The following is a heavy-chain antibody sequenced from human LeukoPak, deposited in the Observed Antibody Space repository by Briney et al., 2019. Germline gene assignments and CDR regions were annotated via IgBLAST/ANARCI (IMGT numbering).Heavy chain of an antibody. CDR2: IIWNSGSI. CDR1: GFTFDVYA. J-gene: IGHJ5*02. V-gene: IGHV3-9*01. D-gene: IGHD6-6*01. CDR3: AKDRGKGGSSSSSPFMGPWFDP. Sequence: RRCLRLSCAASGFTFDVYAMHWVRQAPGESLEWVSGIIWNSGSIGYADSVKGRFPNSSDNAKNSLYLQMNSLRAEDTALYYCAKDRGKGGSSSSSPFMGPWFDPWGQGTLVTVSS.